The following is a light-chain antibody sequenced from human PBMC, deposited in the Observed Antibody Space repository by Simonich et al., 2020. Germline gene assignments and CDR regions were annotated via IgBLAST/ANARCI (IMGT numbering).Light chain of an antibody. Sequence: SSELTQPPSVSVSPGQTARITCSGAALPKQYAYWYQQKPGQAPVRVIYQDSERPSGIPERCSGASSGTTVTLTISGGQAEDEADYYCQSADSSGTFHVVFGGGTKLTVL. CDR3: QSADSSGTFHVV. J-gene: IGLJ2*01. CDR1: ALPKQY. CDR2: QDS. V-gene: IGLV3-25*03.